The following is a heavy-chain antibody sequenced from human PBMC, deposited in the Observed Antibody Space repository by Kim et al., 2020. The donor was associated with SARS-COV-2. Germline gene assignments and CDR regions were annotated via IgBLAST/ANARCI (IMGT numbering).Heavy chain of an antibody. V-gene: IGHV3-30-3*01. D-gene: IGHD3-22*01. CDR3: ARDRDSSGYYPTWGAFDI. Sequence: GGSLRLSCAASGFTFSAYAIHWVRQAPGKGLEWVAVISYDGSNKYYADSVKGRFTISRDNSKNTLYLQMNSLRAEDTAVYYCARDRDSSGYYPTWGAFDIWGQGTMVTVSS. CDR2: ISYDGSNK. J-gene: IGHJ3*02. CDR1: GFTFSAYA.